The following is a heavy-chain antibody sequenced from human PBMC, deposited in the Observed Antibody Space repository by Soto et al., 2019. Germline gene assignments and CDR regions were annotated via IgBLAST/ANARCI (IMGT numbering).Heavy chain of an antibody. V-gene: IGHV1-2*02. J-gene: IGHJ6*02. CDR1: GYTFTCYY. CDR3: ARDKAVAGTPYGMDV. D-gene: IGHD6-19*01. CDR2: LNPNSGGT. Sequence: ASVKVSCKASGYTFTCYYMHWVRQAPGQGLEWMGWLNPNSGGTNYAQKFQGMVTMTRDTSISTAYMELSRLRSDDTAVYYCARDKAVAGTPYGMDVWGQGTTVTVSS.